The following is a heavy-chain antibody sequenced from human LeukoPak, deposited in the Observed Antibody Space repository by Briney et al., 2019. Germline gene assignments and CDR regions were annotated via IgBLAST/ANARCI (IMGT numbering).Heavy chain of an antibody. V-gene: IGHV3-66*01. Sequence: PGGSLRLSCAASGFTVSSNYMSWVRQAPGKGLEWVSVIYSGGSTYYADSVKGRFTISRDNSKNTLYLQMNSLRAEDTAVYYCARDRDPVLYGAFDIWGQGTMVTVSS. CDR3: ARDRDPVLYGAFDI. CDR1: GFTVSSNY. J-gene: IGHJ3*02. D-gene: IGHD2/OR15-2a*01. CDR2: IYSGGST.